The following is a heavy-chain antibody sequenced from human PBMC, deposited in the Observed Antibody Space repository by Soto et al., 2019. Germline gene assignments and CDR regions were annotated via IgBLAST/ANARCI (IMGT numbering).Heavy chain of an antibody. CDR2: ITGSGGST. D-gene: IGHD4-17*01. CDR1: GFTFISFA. J-gene: IGHJ4*02. Sequence: GSLRLSCAASGFTFISFAMCWVRQAPGNGLEWVSTITGSGGSTFYADSVKGRFTISRDNSKNTLYLQMNSLRAEDTAIYYCASVDYGAYIPHFDYWGQGTLVTVYS. V-gene: IGHV3-23*01. CDR3: ASVDYGAYIPHFDY.